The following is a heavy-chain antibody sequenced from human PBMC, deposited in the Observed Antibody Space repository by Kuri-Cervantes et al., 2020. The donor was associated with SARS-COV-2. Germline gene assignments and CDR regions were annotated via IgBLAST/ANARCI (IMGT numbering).Heavy chain of an antibody. CDR2: IYYSGST. V-gene: IGHV4-39*01. D-gene: IGHD6-19*01. Sequence: SETLSLTCTVSGGSISSYYWGWIRQPPGKGLEWIGSIYYSGSTYYNPSLKSRATISVDTSKNQFSLKLSSVTAADTAVYYCARRILSIAVAGRGNWFDPWGQGTLVTVSS. J-gene: IGHJ5*02. CDR3: ARRILSIAVAGRGNWFDP. CDR1: GGSISSYY.